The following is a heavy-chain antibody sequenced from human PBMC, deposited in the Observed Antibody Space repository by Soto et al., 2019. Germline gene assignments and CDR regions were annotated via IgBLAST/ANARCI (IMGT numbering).Heavy chain of an antibody. Sequence: GASVKVSCKASGYAFSHYGISWVRLAPGQGLEWMGWIGVYNGKTNYAQKPQGRVTMTTDTSTSTAYMELRSLRSDDTAVYYCARDLDGSGSYYTDFWGQGTLVTVSS. V-gene: IGHV1-18*01. D-gene: IGHD3-10*01. J-gene: IGHJ4*02. CDR1: GYAFSHYG. CDR2: IGVYNGKT. CDR3: ARDLDGSGSYYTDF.